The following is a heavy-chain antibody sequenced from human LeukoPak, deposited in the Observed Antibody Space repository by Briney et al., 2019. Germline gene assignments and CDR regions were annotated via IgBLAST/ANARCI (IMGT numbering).Heavy chain of an antibody. CDR3: ARDRTYYYDSSLDY. J-gene: IGHJ4*02. Sequence: ASVKVSCKASGYTVTSYGISWVRQAPGQGLEWVGWISAYNGNTNYAQKRQGRVTMTTDTSTSTAYMELRSLRSDDTAVYYCARDRTYYYDSSLDYWGQGTLVTVSS. V-gene: IGHV1-18*01. D-gene: IGHD3-22*01. CDR2: ISAYNGNT. CDR1: GYTVTSYG.